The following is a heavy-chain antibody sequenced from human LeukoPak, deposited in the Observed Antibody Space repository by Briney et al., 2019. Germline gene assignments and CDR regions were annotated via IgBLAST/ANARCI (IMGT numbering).Heavy chain of an antibody. CDR3: ASLTGTTDYYYYYMDV. V-gene: IGHV4-34*01. CDR2: INHSGST. Sequence: SETLSLTCAVYGGSFSGYYWSWIRQPPGKGPEWIGEINHSGSTNYNPSLKSRVTISVDTSKNQFSLKLSSVTAADTAVYYCASLTGTTDYYYYYMDVWGKGTTVTVSS. CDR1: GGSFSGYY. D-gene: IGHD1-20*01. J-gene: IGHJ6*03.